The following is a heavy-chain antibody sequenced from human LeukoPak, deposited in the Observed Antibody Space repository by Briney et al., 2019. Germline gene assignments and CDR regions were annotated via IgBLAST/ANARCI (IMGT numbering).Heavy chain of an antibody. CDR1: GYTFTGYY. Sequence: ASVKVSCKASGYTFTGYYMHWVRQAPGQGLEWMGWINPNSGGTNYARKFQGRVTMTRDTSISTAYMELSRLRSDDTAVYYRARVRDTMIVVADDAFDIWGQGTMVTVSS. J-gene: IGHJ3*02. D-gene: IGHD3-22*01. CDR3: ARVRDTMIVVADDAFDI. V-gene: IGHV1-2*02. CDR2: INPNSGGT.